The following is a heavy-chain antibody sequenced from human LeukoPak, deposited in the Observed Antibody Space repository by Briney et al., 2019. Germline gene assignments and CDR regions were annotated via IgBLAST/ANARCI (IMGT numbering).Heavy chain of an antibody. CDR3: TSRYDFWSGYFQGYYFDF. D-gene: IGHD3-3*01. J-gene: IGHJ4*02. Sequence: GGSLRLSCAAPGLTFTNYWMHWVRQAPGKGLESVAYIHPDGTEKYYIESLRGRFAISRDNAKNSLYLQMSNLRDEGTAVYYCTSRYDFWSGYFQGYYFDFWGQGSLVTVSS. V-gene: IGHV3-7*01. CDR1: GLTFTNYW. CDR2: IHPDGTEK.